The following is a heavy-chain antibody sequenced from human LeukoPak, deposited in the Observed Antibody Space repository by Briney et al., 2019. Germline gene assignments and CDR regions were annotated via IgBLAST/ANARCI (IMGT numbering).Heavy chain of an antibody. V-gene: IGHV3-11*04. CDR2: ISSSGSTI. Sequence: GGSLRLSCAASGFIFSDYYMSWIRQAPGKGLEWVSYISSSGSTIYYADSVKGRFTISRDNAKNSLYLQMNSLRAEDTAVYYCARDRKIAAAGTWEYFQHWGQGTLVTVSS. J-gene: IGHJ1*01. CDR3: ARDRKIAAAGTWEYFQH. CDR1: GFIFSDYY. D-gene: IGHD6-13*01.